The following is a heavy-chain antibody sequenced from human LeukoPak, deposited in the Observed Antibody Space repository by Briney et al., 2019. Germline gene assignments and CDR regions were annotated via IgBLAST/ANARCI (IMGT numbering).Heavy chain of an antibody. CDR3: ASTPSITMIVVVGAFDV. J-gene: IGHJ3*01. V-gene: IGHV3-74*01. Sequence: RGSLRLSCAASGFTFSSYWMHWVRQAPGKGLVWVSRINGDGSSTTYADSVKGRFTISRDNAKNTLYLQMNSLRAEDTAVYYCASTPSITMIVVVGAFDVWGKGTMVTVSS. CDR2: INGDGSST. D-gene: IGHD3-22*01. CDR1: GFTFSSYW.